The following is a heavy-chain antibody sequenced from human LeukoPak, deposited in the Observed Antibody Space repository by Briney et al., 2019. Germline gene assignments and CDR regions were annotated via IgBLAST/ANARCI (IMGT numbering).Heavy chain of an antibody. Sequence: PGGSLRLSCAASGFTFSSYAMSWVRQAPGKGLEWVSAISNSGGSTYYADSVKGRFTISRDNSKNTLYLQMNNLRAEDTAVYYCARHCSSTSCYYLWGQGTLVTVSS. CDR2: ISNSGGST. CDR1: GFTFSSYA. D-gene: IGHD2-2*01. V-gene: IGHV3-23*01. J-gene: IGHJ4*02. CDR3: ARHCSSTSCYYL.